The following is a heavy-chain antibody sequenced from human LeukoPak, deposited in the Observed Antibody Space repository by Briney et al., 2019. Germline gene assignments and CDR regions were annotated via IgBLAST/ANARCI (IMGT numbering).Heavy chain of an antibody. V-gene: IGHV3-21*01. Sequence: GGSLRLSCAASGFTFSSYSMNWVRQAPGKGLEWVSSISSSSSYIYYADSVKGRFTISRDNAKNSLYLQMNSLRAEDTAVYYCAIIVGATNPFDYWGQGTLVAVSS. CDR3: AIIVGATNPFDY. CDR2: ISSSSSYI. J-gene: IGHJ4*02. CDR1: GFTFSSYS. D-gene: IGHD1-26*01.